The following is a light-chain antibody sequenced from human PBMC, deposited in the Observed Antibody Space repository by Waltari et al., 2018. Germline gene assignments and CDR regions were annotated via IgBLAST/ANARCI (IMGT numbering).Light chain of an antibody. CDR1: SSDVGAYNY. J-gene: IGLJ2*01. V-gene: IGLV2-11*01. Sequence: QSALTQPRSVSGSPGQSVTISCTGTSSDVGAYNYVSWYQQHPGKAPKLMIYDVSKRPSGVPDRFSGSKAGNTASLTISGLQAEDEADYYCCSYAGSYTVVFGGGTKLTVL. CDR2: DVS. CDR3: CSYAGSYTVV.